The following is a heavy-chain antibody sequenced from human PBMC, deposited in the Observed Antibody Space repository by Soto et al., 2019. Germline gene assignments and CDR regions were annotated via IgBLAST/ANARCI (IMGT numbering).Heavy chain of an antibody. CDR3: ARDQWLVRFDP. CDR1: GGSIISGGYY. V-gene: IGHV4-31*03. J-gene: IGHJ5*01. CDR2: IYYSGST. D-gene: IGHD6-19*01. Sequence: TLSLTCTVSGGSIISGGYYWIWIRQHPGKGLEWIGYIYYSGSTYYNPSLKSRVTISVDTSKNQFSLKLSSVTAADTAVYYCARDQWLVRFDPWGQGILVTVSS.